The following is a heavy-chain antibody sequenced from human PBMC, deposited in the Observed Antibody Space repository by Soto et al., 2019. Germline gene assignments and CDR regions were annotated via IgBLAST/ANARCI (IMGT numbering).Heavy chain of an antibody. CDR2: TRNKANSYTT. V-gene: IGHV3-72*01. Sequence: GGSLRLSCAASGFTFSDHYMDWVRQAPGKGLEWVGRTRNKANSYTTEYAASVKGRFTISRDDSKNSRYLQMNSLKTEDTAVYYCARRGGGGYCSSTSCYDAFDIWGQGTMVTVSS. D-gene: IGHD2-2*01. J-gene: IGHJ3*02. CDR3: ARRGGGGYCSSTSCYDAFDI. CDR1: GFTFSDHY.